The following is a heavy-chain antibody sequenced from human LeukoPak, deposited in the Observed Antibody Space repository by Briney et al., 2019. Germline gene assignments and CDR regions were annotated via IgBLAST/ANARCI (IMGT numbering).Heavy chain of an antibody. J-gene: IGHJ4*02. V-gene: IGHV3-23*01. CDR1: GFTFSSYA. CDR3: AKDSLTAMAPFDY. D-gene: IGHD5-18*01. Sequence: PGGSLRLSCAVSGFTFSSYAMIWVRQAPGRGLVWVSSIGASGDSIYYTDSVKGRFTISRDNSKNTLYLQMNSLRAEDTAVYYCAKDSLTAMAPFDYWGQGTLVTVSS. CDR2: IGASGDSI.